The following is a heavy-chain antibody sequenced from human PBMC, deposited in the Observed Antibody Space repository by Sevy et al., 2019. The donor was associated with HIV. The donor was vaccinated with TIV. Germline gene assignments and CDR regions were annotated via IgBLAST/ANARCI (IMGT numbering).Heavy chain of an antibody. J-gene: IGHJ3*02. D-gene: IGHD5-18*01. CDR1: GFTFSSYS. Sequence: GGSLRLSCAASGFTFSSYSMNWVRQAPGKGLEWVSYISSSSSTIYYADSVKGRFTISRDNAKNSLYLQMNSLRAEDTAVYYCARCPGGYSYGYSDAFDIWGQGTMVTVSS. V-gene: IGHV3-48*01. CDR3: ARCPGGYSYGYSDAFDI. CDR2: ISSSSSTI.